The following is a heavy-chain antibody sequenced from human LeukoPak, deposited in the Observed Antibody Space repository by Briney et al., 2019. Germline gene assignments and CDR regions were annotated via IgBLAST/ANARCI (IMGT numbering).Heavy chain of an antibody. CDR3: ARGQKYRNGYTVTELGSGYFDY. CDR2: IHYTGST. J-gene: IGHJ4*02. D-gene: IGHD5-18*01. CDR1: GGSISGYY. V-gene: IGHV4-59*01. Sequence: SETLSLTCTVSGGSISGYYWSWIRQPPRKGLEWIGYIHYTGSTNYNPSLKSRVTISVDTSKNQFSLTLSSVTAADTAVYYCARGQKYRNGYTVTELGSGYFDYWGQGTLVTVSS.